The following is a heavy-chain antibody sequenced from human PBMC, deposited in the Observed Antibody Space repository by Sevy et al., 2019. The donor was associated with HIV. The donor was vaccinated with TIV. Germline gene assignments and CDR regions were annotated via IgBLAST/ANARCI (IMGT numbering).Heavy chain of an antibody. V-gene: IGHV4-34*01. Sequence: SETLSLTCAVYGGSFSGYYWSWIRQPPGKGLEWIGEINHSGSTNYNPSLKSRVTISVDTSKNQFSLKLSSVTAADTAVYYCAADYEFSYWRSFRDVWGQGTTVTVS. J-gene: IGHJ6*02. CDR2: INHSGST. CDR3: AADYEFSYWRSFRDV. CDR1: GGSFSGYY. D-gene: IGHD3-3*01.